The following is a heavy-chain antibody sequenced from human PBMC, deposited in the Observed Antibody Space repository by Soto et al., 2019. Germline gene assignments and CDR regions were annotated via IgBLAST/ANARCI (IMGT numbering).Heavy chain of an antibody. Sequence: PVESLKISCETSGYSFTSHWIGWVRQMPWKGLEWMGIIYPVESYTRYSPSFQGQVTISADKSSSTAYLQWSSLKASDTAMYFCARHPGPMDTSDRECWGEGNLVRVSP. V-gene: IGHV5-51*01. CDR3: ARHPGPMDTSDREC. CDR2: IYPVESYT. J-gene: IGHJ4*02. D-gene: IGHD2-8*01. CDR1: GYSFTSHW.